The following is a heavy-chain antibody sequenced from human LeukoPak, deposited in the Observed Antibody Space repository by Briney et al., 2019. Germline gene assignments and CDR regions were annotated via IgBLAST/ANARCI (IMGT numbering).Heavy chain of an antibody. Sequence: SETLSLTCAVYGGSFSGYYWSWIRQPPGKGLEWIGEINHSGSTNYNPSLKSPVTISVDTSKNQFSLKLSPVTAADTAVYYCARGRVLRYFHWQAFTYYFDYWGQGTLVTVSS. CDR3: ARGRVLRYFHWQAFTYYFDY. J-gene: IGHJ4*02. D-gene: IGHD3-9*01. V-gene: IGHV4-34*01. CDR2: INHSGST. CDR1: GGSFSGYY.